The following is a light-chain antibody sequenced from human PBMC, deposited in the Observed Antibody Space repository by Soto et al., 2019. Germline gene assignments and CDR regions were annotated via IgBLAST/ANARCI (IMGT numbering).Light chain of an antibody. CDR2: GAS. CDR1: ERISNN. Sequence: EIVMTQSPDTMSVSPGEGATLSCRASERISNNLAWYQQKRGQVPRLLIYGASTRATGILDRFSGSGYGREFTLTISSLQSEDSSVYYCQQYNNWPLTFGGGTKVEI. J-gene: IGKJ4*01. CDR3: QQYNNWPLT. V-gene: IGKV3-15*01.